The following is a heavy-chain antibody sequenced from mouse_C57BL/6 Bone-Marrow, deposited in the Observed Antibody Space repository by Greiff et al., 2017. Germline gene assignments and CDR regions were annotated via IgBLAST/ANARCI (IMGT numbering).Heavy chain of an antibody. V-gene: IGHV5-6*02. CDR1: GFTFSSYG. Sequence: EVKLVESGGDLVKPGGSLKLSCAASGFTFSSYGMSWVRQTPDKRLEWVATISSGGSDTYYPDSVKGRFTISRDNANNTLYLQMSSLKSEDTAMYYCARRWVLQFAYWGQGTRVTVSA. CDR3: ARRWVLQFAY. CDR2: ISSGGSDT. J-gene: IGHJ3*01. D-gene: IGHD2-3*01.